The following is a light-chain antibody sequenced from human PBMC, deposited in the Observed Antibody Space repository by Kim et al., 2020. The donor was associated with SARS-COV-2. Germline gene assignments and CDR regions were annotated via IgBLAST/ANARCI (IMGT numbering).Light chain of an antibody. Sequence: RVTSSCTGSSSNIGGGYDVHWYQQLPGTAPKLLIYGNSNRPSGVPDRFSGSKSGTSASLAITGLQAEDEADYYCQSYDSSLSGSVFGGGTQLTVL. CDR2: GNS. CDR3: QSYDSSLSGSV. CDR1: SSNIGGGYD. J-gene: IGLJ2*01. V-gene: IGLV1-40*01.